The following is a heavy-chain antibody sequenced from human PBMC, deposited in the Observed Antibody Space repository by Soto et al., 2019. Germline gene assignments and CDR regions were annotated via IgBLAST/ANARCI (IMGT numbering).Heavy chain of an antibody. CDR2: TRNKANSYTT. Sequence: EVQLVESGGGLVQPGGSLRLSCAASGFTFSDHYMDWVRQAPGKGLEWVGRTRNKANSYTTEYAASVKGRFTISRDDSKNSLYLQMNSLKTEDTAVYYCAVSSWNDEGMDVWGQGTTVTVSS. V-gene: IGHV3-72*01. J-gene: IGHJ6*02. CDR3: AVSSWNDEGMDV. CDR1: GFTFSDHY. D-gene: IGHD1-1*01.